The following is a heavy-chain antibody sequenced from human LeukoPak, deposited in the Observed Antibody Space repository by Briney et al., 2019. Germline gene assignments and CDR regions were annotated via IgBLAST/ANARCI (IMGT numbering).Heavy chain of an antibody. CDR1: GYTFTGYY. CDR3: ARVGVTFGGVIVPGAFDI. J-gene: IGHJ3*02. D-gene: IGHD3-16*02. Sequence: GASVKVSCKASGYTFTGYYMHWVRQAPGQGLEWMGWINPNSGGTNYAQKFQGRVTMTRDTSISTAYMELSRLRSDDTAVYYCARVGVTFGGVIVPGAFDIWGQGTMVTVSS. V-gene: IGHV1-2*02. CDR2: INPNSGGT.